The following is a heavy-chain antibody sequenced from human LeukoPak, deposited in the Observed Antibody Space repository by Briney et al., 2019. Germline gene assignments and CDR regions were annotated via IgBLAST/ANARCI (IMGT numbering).Heavy chain of an antibody. CDR3: ATDRATQYFDY. Sequence: GGSLRLSCAASGFTFRSYGMHWVRQAPGKGLEWVAFTWYDGSNKYYADSVKGRFTISRDNSRNTLFLQMNSLRAEDTAVYYCATDRATQYFDYWGQGTLASVSS. J-gene: IGHJ4*02. D-gene: IGHD2-15*01. CDR1: GFTFRSYG. CDR2: TWYDGSNK. V-gene: IGHV3-33*08.